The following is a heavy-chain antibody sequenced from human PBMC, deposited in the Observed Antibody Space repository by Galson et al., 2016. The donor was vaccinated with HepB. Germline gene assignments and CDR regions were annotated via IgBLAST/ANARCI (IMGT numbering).Heavy chain of an antibody. CDR1: GFTFSSYG. CDR2: IHWNGESE. J-gene: IGHJ3*02. V-gene: IGHV3-20*04. D-gene: IGHD6-19*01. Sequence: SLRLSCAASGFTFSSYGMHWVRQVPGKGLEWVSGIHWNGESESYGDSVRGRFTISRDNSRNSVSLQLNSLRAEDTALYYCARVAGGGQRGAIDIWGQGTMVIVSS. CDR3: ARVAGGGQRGAIDI.